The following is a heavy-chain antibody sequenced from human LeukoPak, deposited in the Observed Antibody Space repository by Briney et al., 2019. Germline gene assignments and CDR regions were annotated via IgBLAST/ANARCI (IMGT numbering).Heavy chain of an antibody. V-gene: IGHV4-59*01. CDR3: ARGRWCHAPSCGAYFDY. Sequence: SETLSLTCTVSGDSLTTYYWSWLRQPPGKGLEWIGYIYNSGNYNPSLKGRVTISVDTSKNQFSLNLNSVAAADTAVYYCARGRWCHAPSCGAYFDYWGQGILVTVSS. CDR1: GDSLTTYY. D-gene: IGHD2-2*01. CDR2: IYNSG. J-gene: IGHJ4*02.